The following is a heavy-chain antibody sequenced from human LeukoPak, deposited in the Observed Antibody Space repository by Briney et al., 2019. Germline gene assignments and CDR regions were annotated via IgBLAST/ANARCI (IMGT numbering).Heavy chain of an antibody. Sequence: PSETLSLTCAVYGGSFSGYYWGWIRQPPGKGLEWIGSIYYSGSTYYNPSLKSRVTISVDTSKNQFSLKLRSVTAADTAVYYCARRAGYYGSAVAFDIWGQGTMVTVSS. J-gene: IGHJ3*02. D-gene: IGHD3-10*01. CDR2: IYYSGST. V-gene: IGHV4-39*01. CDR1: GGSFSGYY. CDR3: ARRAGYYGSAVAFDI.